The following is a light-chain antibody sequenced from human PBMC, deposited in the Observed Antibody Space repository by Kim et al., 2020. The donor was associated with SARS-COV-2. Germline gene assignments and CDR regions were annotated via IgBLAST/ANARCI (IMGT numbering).Light chain of an antibody. CDR1: KLGDKY. CDR2: QDS. J-gene: IGLJ3*02. V-gene: IGLV3-1*01. CDR3: QAWDSSTWV. Sequence: SYELTQPPSVSVSPGQTASITCSGAKLGDKYACWYQQKPGQSPVLVIYQDSKRPSGIPERFSGSNSGNTATLTISGTQPMDEADYYCQAWDSSTWVFGGG.